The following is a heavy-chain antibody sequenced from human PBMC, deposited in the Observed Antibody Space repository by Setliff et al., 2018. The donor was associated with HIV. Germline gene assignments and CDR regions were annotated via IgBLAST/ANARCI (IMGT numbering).Heavy chain of an antibody. V-gene: IGHV4-4*09. Sequence: PSETLSLTCTVSGGSISTSYWNWIRQPPGKGLEWIAYIYISGTTNYNPSLKSRVTMSLDTSKTQFSLNLSSATAADTAVYYCAIYLRPPYYIDYWGQGMLVTVSS. J-gene: IGHJ4*02. CDR3: AIYLRPPYYIDY. D-gene: IGHD3-10*02. CDR1: GGSISTSY. CDR2: IYISGTT.